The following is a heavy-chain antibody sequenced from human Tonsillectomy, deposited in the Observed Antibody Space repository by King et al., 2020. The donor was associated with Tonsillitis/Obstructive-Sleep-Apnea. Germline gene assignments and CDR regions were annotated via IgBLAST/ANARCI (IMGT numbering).Heavy chain of an antibody. J-gene: IGHJ4*02. V-gene: IGHV3-49*04. CDR1: GFTFGDYA. CDR2: IRSKAYGGTT. Sequence: QLVQSGGGLVQPGRSLRLSCTASGFTFGDYAMSWVRQAPGKGLEWVGFIRSKAYGGTTEYAASVKGRFTISRDDSKSIAYLQMNSLKIDDTAVYYCAREDGGSVDYWGQGTLVTVSS. CDR3: AREDGGSVDY. D-gene: IGHD3-16*01.